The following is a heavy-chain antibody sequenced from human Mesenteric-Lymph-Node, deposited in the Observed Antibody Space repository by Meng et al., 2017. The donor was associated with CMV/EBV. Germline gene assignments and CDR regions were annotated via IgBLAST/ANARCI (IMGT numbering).Heavy chain of an antibody. D-gene: IGHD1-26*01. CDR3: ARHEVGATFDY. CDR1: GGSISSSSYY. CDR2: IYCSGST. J-gene: IGHJ4*02. Sequence: SETLSLTCTVSGGSISSSSYYWGWIRQPPGKGLEWIGNIYCSGSTYYNPSLKSRVTISVDTSNNQFSLKLSSVTAADTAVYYCARHEVGATFDYWGQGTLVTVSS. V-gene: IGHV4-39*01.